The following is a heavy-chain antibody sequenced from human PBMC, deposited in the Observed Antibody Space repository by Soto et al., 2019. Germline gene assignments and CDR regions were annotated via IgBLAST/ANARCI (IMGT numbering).Heavy chain of an antibody. CDR3: ARAGDVVVVEGWFDP. CDR1: GFTFSSYS. CDR2: ISSSSSTI. Sequence: GGSLRLSCAASGFTFSSYSMDWVRQAPGKGLEWVSYISSSSSTIYYADSVKGRFTISRDNAKNSLYLQMNSLRAEDTAVYYCARAGDVVVVEGWFDPWGQGTLVTVSS. J-gene: IGHJ5*02. V-gene: IGHV3-48*04. D-gene: IGHD2-15*01.